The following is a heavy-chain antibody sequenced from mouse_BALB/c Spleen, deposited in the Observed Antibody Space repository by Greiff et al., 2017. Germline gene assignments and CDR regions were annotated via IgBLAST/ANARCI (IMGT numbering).Heavy chain of an antibody. J-gene: IGHJ3*01. CDR2: SRNKANDYTT. Sequence: EVKVVESGGGLVQPGGSLRLSCATSGFTFSDFYMEWVRQPPGKRLEWIAASRNKANDYTTEYNASVKGRFIVSRDTSQSILYLQMNALRAEDTAIYYCARDDHGSSWFAYWGQGTLVTVSA. CDR1: GFTFSDFY. D-gene: IGHD1-1*01. CDR3: ARDDHGSSWFAY. V-gene: IGHV7-1*02.